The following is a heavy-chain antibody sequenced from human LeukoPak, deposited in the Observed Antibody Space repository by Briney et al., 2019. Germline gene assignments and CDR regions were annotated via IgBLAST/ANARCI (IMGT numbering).Heavy chain of an antibody. D-gene: IGHD4/OR15-4a*01. CDR1: GFTFSSYG. CDR3: AKGLVPKRVLSYYFEY. Sequence: AGGSLRLSCAASGFTFSSYGMTWVRQAPGKGLEWVSAISGSGSSTYYADSVKGRFTISRDNSKNTLYLQMNSLRAEDTAVYYCAKGLVPKRVLSYYFEYWGQGTQVTVSS. V-gene: IGHV3-23*01. J-gene: IGHJ4*02. CDR2: ISGSGSST.